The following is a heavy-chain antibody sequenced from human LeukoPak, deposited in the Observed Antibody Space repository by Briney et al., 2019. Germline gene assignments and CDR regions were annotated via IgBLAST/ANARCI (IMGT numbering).Heavy chain of an antibody. CDR3: ARDKWGGTGMDV. D-gene: IGHD3/OR15-3a*01. J-gene: IGHJ6*03. CDR2: LNPNSGGT. V-gene: IGHV1-2*02. Sequence: ASVTVSCTASGFTFTGYYIQWMRQAPGQGLEWMGWLNPNSGGTKYAHRFEGRVTMTGDTSINTAYMELSSLRSDDAAVYCARDKWGGTGMDVWGKGTSVTVSS. CDR1: GFTFTGYY.